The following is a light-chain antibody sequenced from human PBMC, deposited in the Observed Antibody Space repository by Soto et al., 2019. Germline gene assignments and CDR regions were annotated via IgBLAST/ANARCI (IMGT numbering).Light chain of an antibody. J-gene: IGLJ1*01. CDR1: SSDVGANNY. CDR3: SSYAGTNRV. Sequence: QSALTQPPSASGSPGQSVTISCTGTSSDVGANNYVSWYQQHPGKAPKRMIYEVTKRPSGVPDRFSGSKSGNTASLTVSGLQAEDEADYYCSSYAGTNRVFGTGTKLTVL. CDR2: EVT. V-gene: IGLV2-8*01.